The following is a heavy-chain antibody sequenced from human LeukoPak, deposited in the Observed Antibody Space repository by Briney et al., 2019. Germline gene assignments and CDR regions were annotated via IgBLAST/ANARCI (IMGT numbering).Heavy chain of an antibody. CDR1: GFTFSSYG. CDR2: IRGSGGST. J-gene: IGHJ3*02. CDR3: AKPVGYSYGYDAFDI. Sequence: GGSLRLSCAASGFTFSSYGMSWVPQPPGKGLEWVSAIRGSGGSTFYADSVKGRFTISRDNPKNMLFLQMNSLRAEDTAVYYCAKPVGYSYGYDAFDIWGQGTMVTVSS. V-gene: IGHV3-23*01. D-gene: IGHD5-18*01.